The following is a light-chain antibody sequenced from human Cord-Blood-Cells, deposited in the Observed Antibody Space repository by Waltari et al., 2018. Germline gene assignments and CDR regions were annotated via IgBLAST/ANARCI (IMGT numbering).Light chain of an antibody. CDR1: QSVLYSSNNKNY. J-gene: IGKJ2*01. V-gene: IGKV4-1*01. CDR2: WAS. CDR3: QQYYSTPPT. Sequence: DIVMTQSPDSLAVSLGERATINCKSSQSVLYSSNNKNYLAWYQQKQGQPPNLLIFWASTRESGVPDRFSGSGSGTDFTLTISSLQAEDVAVYYCQQYYSTPPTFGQGTKLEIK.